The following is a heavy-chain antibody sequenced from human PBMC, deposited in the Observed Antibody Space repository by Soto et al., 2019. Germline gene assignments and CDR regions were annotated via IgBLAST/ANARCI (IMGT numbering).Heavy chain of an antibody. CDR1: GYTFTSYG. CDR2: ISAYNGNT. Sequence: PSVKVSCKASGYTFTSYGISWVRQAPGQGLEWMGWISAYNGNTNYAQKLQGRVTMTTDTSTSTAYMELRSLRSDDTAVYYLGSSGWYDYFDYWGQGTLVAVSS. J-gene: IGHJ4*02. V-gene: IGHV1-18*01. CDR3: GSSGWYDYFDY. D-gene: IGHD6-19*01.